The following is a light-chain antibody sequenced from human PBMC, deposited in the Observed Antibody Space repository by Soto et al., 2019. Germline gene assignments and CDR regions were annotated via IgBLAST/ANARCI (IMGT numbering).Light chain of an antibody. CDR3: QQYNTSPRT. J-gene: IGKJ1*01. Sequence: LLTQSPVTLSLSPGARATLSCKASQSVSSNLLAWYQQKRGQAPRLLIYGASSRATGIPDRFSGSGSGTDFTLTISRLEPEDFAVYYCQQYNTSPRTFGQGTKVDI. CDR1: QSVSSNL. CDR2: GAS. V-gene: IGKV3-20*01.